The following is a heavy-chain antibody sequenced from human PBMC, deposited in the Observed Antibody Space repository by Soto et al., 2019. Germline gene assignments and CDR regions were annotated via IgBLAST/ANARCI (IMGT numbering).Heavy chain of an antibody. J-gene: IGHJ4*02. CDR1: GYIFTNYG. CDR2: ISGYNGYP. CDR3: ARGSSGAPYDY. V-gene: IGHV1-18*04. Sequence: QIHLVQSGAEVRKPGASVNVSCKTSGYIFTNYGVSWVRQAPGEGLEVVGWISGYNGYPKYGQRFQGRVTLSTDTSTTTGYMELRNLRSDDTAVYYCARGSSGAPYDYWGQGTLLTISS.